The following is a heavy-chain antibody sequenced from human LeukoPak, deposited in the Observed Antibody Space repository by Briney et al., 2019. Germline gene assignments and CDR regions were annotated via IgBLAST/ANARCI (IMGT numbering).Heavy chain of an antibody. V-gene: IGHV3-11*01. CDR2: ISQSVADV. J-gene: IGHJ4*02. CDR1: GFTFSDYY. Sequence: GGSLSLFCAASGFTFSDYYMNWLRQAPGRGLEYIAYISQSVADVSYADSVKGRFTVSRDNAKNSVFLQMNSLTAEDTAVYYCASVARLLADWGQGTLVTVSS. D-gene: IGHD3-9*01. CDR3: ASVARLLAD.